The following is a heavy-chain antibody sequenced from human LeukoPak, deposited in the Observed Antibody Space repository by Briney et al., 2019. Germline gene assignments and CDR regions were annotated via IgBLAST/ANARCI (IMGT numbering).Heavy chain of an antibody. D-gene: IGHD6-13*01. CDR3: ARRAGYTGSWYEY. V-gene: IGHV4-59*01. CDR1: GGSISSYY. Sequence: SETLSLTCTVSGGSISSYYWSWIRQSPGKGLEWIGYIYYRGNANYNPSLKSRVTISVDTAKNQLSLKLSSVTAADTAVYYCARRAGYTGSWYEYWGQGTLVTVSS. CDR2: IYYRGNA. J-gene: IGHJ4*02.